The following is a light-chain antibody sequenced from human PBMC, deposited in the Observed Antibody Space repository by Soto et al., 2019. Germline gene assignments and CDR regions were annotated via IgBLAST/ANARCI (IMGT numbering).Light chain of an antibody. V-gene: IGLV2-11*01. CDR2: DVS. J-gene: IGLJ1*01. CDR1: TIDVDSSNY. Sequence: QSVLTQPRSVSGSPGQSVTISCTGPTIDVDSSNYVSWYQQHPGKAPKLMIYDVSERPSGVPDRFSGSKSGNTASLTISGLQAEDEGEYFCSLYTTDSTYVFGPGTKVTVL. CDR3: SLYTTDSTYV.